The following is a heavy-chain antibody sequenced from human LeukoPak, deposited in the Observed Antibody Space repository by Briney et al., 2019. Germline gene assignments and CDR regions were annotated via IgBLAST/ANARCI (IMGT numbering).Heavy chain of an antibody. J-gene: IGHJ5*02. D-gene: IGHD6-6*01. CDR3: ARNLPPTYSSSWYNWFDP. Sequence: PSETLSLTCTVSGGSISSSSYYWGWIRQPPGKGLEWIGSIYYSGSTYYNPSLKSRVTISVDTSRNQFSLKLSSVTAADTAVYYCARNLPPTYSSSWYNWFDPWGQGTLVTVSS. CDR2: IYYSGST. CDR1: GGSISSSSYY. V-gene: IGHV4-39*01.